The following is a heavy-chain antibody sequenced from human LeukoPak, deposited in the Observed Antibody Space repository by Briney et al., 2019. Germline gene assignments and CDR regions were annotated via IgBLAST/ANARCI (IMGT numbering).Heavy chain of an antibody. V-gene: IGHV3-30*18. D-gene: IGHD5-18*01. CDR3: AKEAGYSYGFDY. CDR1: GFTFSNYG. CDR2: ISYDGSNK. Sequence: NPGGSLRLSCAASGFTFSNYGIHWVRQAPGKGLEWVAVISYDGSNKYYADSVKGRCTISRDNSKNTVYLQMNSLRAEDTAVYYCAKEAGYSYGFDYWGQGTLVTVSS. J-gene: IGHJ4*02.